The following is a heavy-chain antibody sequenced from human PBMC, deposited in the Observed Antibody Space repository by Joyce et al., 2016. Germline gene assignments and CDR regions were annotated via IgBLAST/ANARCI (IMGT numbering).Heavy chain of an antibody. Sequence: QLQLQESGPGLVKPSETLSLTCTVSGGSISNTSYFWGWIRQPPGKGLEWIGNIYYSGNTYDKPSLKSRVTISVDTSKNQFSLKMTSVTAADTAVYYCARDGATADTAFDYWGQGTLVTVSS. CDR2: IYYSGNT. CDR1: GGSISNTSYF. J-gene: IGHJ4*02. D-gene: IGHD6-13*01. V-gene: IGHV4-39*07. CDR3: ARDGATADTAFDY.